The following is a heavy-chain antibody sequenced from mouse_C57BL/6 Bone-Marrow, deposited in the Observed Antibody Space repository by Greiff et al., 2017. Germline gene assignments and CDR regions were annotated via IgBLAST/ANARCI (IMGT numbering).Heavy chain of an antibody. Sequence: QVQLQQPGAELVKPGASVKMSCKASGYTFTSYWITWVKQRPGQGLEWIGDIYPGSGSTNYNEKFKSKATLTVDTSSSTAYMQLSSLTSEDSAVYYCARRDYYGSSYVGYYFDYWGQGTTLTVSS. D-gene: IGHD1-1*01. J-gene: IGHJ2*01. CDR2: IYPGSGST. CDR3: ARRDYYGSSYVGYYFDY. CDR1: GYTFTSYW. V-gene: IGHV1-55*01.